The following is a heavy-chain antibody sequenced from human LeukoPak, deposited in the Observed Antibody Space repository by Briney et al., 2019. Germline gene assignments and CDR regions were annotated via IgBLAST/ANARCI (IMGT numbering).Heavy chain of an antibody. CDR2: INPSGGST. D-gene: IGHD4-17*01. CDR1: GYTFTSYY. Sequence: ASVNVSCKASGYTFTSYYMHWVRQAPGQGLEWMGIINPSGGSTSYAQKFQGRVTMTRDTSTSTVYMELSSLRSEDTAVYYCARAYLRLMTTVTSYFDYWGQGTLVTVSS. J-gene: IGHJ4*02. CDR3: ARAYLRLMTTVTSYFDY. V-gene: IGHV1-46*01.